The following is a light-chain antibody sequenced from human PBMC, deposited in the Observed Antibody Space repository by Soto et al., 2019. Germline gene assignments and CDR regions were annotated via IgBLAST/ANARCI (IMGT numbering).Light chain of an antibody. CDR2: LEGSGSY. CDR3: ETWDGNTRV. CDR1: SGHSSYI. Sequence: QPVLTQSSSASASLGSSVKLTCTLSSGHSSYIIAWHQQQPGKAPRYLMKLEGSGSYNKGSGVPDRFSGSSSGADRYLTISNPQFEDEADYYCETWDGNTRVFGGGTKVTVL. V-gene: IGLV4-60*02. J-gene: IGLJ3*02.